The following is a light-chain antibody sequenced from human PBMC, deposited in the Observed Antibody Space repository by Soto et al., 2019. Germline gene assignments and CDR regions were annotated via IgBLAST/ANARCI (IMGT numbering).Light chain of an antibody. CDR1: QSVPSTY. Sequence: EIVLTQSPGTLSLSPGERATLSCRASQSVPSTYFAWYQQKSGQPPRLLISGTSNRATSIPDRFSGSGSGRDFTLTISRLEPEDFAVYFCQQFGNSPWTFGQGTKVDI. CDR3: QQFGNSPWT. J-gene: IGKJ1*01. V-gene: IGKV3-20*01. CDR2: GTS.